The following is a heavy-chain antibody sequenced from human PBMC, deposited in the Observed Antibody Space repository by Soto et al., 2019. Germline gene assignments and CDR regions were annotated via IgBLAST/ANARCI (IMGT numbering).Heavy chain of an antibody. Sequence: QVQLQESGPGLVKPSGTLSLTCTVSGGSISSDYWNWIRQPPGKGLEWIGYIHSGSTTYSASLRRRVTISVDTSKNQFSLKLSSVPAADTTVYFCARHDGSRSTDYWGQGTLVTVSS. D-gene: IGHD3-10*01. CDR3: ARHDGSRSTDY. CDR1: GGSISSDY. CDR2: IHSGST. J-gene: IGHJ4*02. V-gene: IGHV4-59*08.